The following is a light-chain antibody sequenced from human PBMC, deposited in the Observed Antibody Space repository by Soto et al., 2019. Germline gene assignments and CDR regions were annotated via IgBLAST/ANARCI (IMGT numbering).Light chain of an antibody. CDR3: QQYDTLPIT. J-gene: IGKJ5*01. CDR2: DAS. Sequence: DIPMTQSPSPLSASVGDRVTITCQASQDISKYLNWYQQKPGKAPKLLIYDASNLETGVPSRFSGGGSGTDFTLTITSLQPEDIATYYCQQYDTLPITFGQGTRLEIK. V-gene: IGKV1-33*01. CDR1: QDISKY.